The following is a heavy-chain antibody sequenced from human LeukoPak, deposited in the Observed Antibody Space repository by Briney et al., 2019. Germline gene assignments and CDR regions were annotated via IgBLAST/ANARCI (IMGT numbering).Heavy chain of an antibody. V-gene: IGHV1-2*02. D-gene: IGHD3-10*01. CDR2: INPNSGGT. Sequence: ASVKVSCKASGYTFTSYYMHWVRQAPGQGLEWMGWINPNSGGTNYAQKFQGRVTMTRDTSISTAYMELSRLRSDDTAVYYCATSMVRGVIYYFDYWGQGTLVTVSS. J-gene: IGHJ4*02. CDR1: GYTFTSYY. CDR3: ATSMVRGVIYYFDY.